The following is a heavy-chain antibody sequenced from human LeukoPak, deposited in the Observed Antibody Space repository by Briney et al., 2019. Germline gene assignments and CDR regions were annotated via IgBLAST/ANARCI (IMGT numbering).Heavy chain of an antibody. V-gene: IGHV3-23*01. CDR3: AKGSIVVVPAAPWGGVFDY. D-gene: IGHD2-2*01. J-gene: IGHJ4*02. CDR2: ISGSGGST. Sequence: GGSLRLSCAASGFTVSSNYMSWVRQAPGQGLEWVSAISGSGGSTYYADSVKGRFTISRDNSKNTLYLQMNSLRAEDTAVYYCAKGSIVVVPAAPWGGVFDYWGQGTLVTVSS. CDR1: GFTVSSNY.